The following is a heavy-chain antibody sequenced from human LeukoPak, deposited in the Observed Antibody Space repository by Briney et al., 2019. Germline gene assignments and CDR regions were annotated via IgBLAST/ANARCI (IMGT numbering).Heavy chain of an antibody. J-gene: IGHJ6*03. CDR3: ARDRGYYGSGSYSPYYYYMDV. Sequence: GASVKVSCKASGYTFTSYAMHWVRQAPGQRLEWMGWINAGNGNTKYSQEFQGRVTITRDTSASTAYMELSSLRSEDMAVYYCARDRGYYGSGSYSPYYYYMDVWGKGTTVTVSS. CDR2: INAGNGNT. D-gene: IGHD3-10*01. CDR1: GYTFTSYA. V-gene: IGHV1-3*03.